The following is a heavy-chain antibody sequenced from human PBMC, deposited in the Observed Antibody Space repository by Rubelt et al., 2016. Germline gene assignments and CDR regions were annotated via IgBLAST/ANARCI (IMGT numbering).Heavy chain of an antibody. D-gene: IGHD2-8*01. V-gene: IGHV1-18*01. CDR2: INAGNGNP. CDR1: GYTFTSYG. Sequence: QLQLVQSGAEVKKPGASVKVSCKASGYTFTSYGISWVRQAPGQGLEWMGWINAGNGNPKYSQKFQGRVTITRDTSASTAYMELSSLRSEDTAVYYCARAQRIRLLMVYAPTFDYWGQGTLVTVSS. J-gene: IGHJ4*02. CDR3: ARAQRIRLLMVYAPTFDY.